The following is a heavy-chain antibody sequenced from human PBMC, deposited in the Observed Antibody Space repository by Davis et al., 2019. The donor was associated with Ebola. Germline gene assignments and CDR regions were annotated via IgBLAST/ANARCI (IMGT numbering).Heavy chain of an antibody. CDR2: ISAYNGNT. CDR1: GYTFTSYG. J-gene: IGHJ3*02. D-gene: IGHD3-3*01. V-gene: IGHV1-18*01. Sequence: ASVKVSCKASGYTFTSYGISWVRQAPGQGLEWMGWISAYNGNTNYAQKLQGRVTMTTDTSTSTAYMELRSLRSDDTAVYYCARIRWGGYYLNAFDIWGQGTMVTVSS. CDR3: ARIRWGGYYLNAFDI.